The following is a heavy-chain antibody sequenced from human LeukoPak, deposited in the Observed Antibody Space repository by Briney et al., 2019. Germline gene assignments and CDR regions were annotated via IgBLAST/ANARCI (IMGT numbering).Heavy chain of an antibody. V-gene: IGHV1-18*01. J-gene: IGHJ4*02. Sequence: ASVRVSCKASGYTFTSYGMSWVRQAPGQGLEWMGWISAYNGNTNYAQKLQGRVTMTTDTSTSTAYMALRSLRSDDTAVYYCASKPGWYEDYWGQGTLVTVSS. D-gene: IGHD6-19*01. CDR3: ASKPGWYEDY. CDR1: GYTFTSYG. CDR2: ISAYNGNT.